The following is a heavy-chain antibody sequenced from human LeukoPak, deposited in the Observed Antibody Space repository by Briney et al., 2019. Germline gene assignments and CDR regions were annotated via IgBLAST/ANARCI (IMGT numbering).Heavy chain of an antibody. J-gene: IGHJ3*02. CDR2: IIPIFGTA. CDR3: ARGGSGSPNDAFDI. V-gene: IGHV1-69*06. Sequence: ASVKVSCKASGYTFTSYGISWVRQAPGQGLEWMGGIIPIFGTANYAQKFQGRVTITADKSTSTAYMELSSLRSEDTAVYYCARGGSGSPNDAFDIWGQGTMVTVSS. D-gene: IGHD1-26*01. CDR1: GYTFTSYG.